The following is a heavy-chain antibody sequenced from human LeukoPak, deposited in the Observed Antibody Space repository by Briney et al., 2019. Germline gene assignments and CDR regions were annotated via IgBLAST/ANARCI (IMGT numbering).Heavy chain of an antibody. CDR1: GFTFSSFG. V-gene: IGHV3-30*03. Sequence: SGGSLRLSCAASGFTFSSFGMHWVRQAPGKGLEWVAGISYDGSSKYYVDSVKGRFTISRDNAKNSLYLQMNSLRAEDTAVYYCARATYDFWSGYYPRLDYWGQGTLVTVSS. J-gene: IGHJ4*02. CDR3: ARATYDFWSGYYPRLDY. CDR2: ISYDGSSK. D-gene: IGHD3-3*01.